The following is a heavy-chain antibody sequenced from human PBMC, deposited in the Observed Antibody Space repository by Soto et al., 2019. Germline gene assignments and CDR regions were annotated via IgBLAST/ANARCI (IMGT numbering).Heavy chain of an antibody. Sequence: QVQLVESGGGVVQPGRSLTLSCAVSGFTFTSYGMHWVRQAPGKGLEWVTLISYDGSTKDYADSVKGRFTISRDSSKTTRYLLMNSRRPEDTAVYYCSKARAGSGRSMDVWGQGTTVTVS. V-gene: IGHV3-30*18. CDR1: GFTFTSYG. J-gene: IGHJ6*02. CDR2: ISYDGSTK. CDR3: SKARAGSGRSMDV.